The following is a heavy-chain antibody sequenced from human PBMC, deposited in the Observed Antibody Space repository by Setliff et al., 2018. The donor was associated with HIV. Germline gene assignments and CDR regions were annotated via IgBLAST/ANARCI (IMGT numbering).Heavy chain of an antibody. CDR2: ISAYNGHT. V-gene: IGHV1-18*01. CDR3: ARGSFYPGDYSFDY. Sequence: ASVKVSCKASGYTFTSYGINWVRQAPGQGLEWMGWISAYNGHTNYAQKLQGRVTMTTDTSTSTAYMELSSLRSEDTAVYYCARGSFYPGDYSFDYWGQGTLVTVSS. J-gene: IGHJ4*02. CDR1: GYTFTSYG. D-gene: IGHD4-17*01.